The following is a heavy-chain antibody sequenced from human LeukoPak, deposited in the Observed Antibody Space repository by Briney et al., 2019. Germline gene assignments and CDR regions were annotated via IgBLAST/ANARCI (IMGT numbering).Heavy chain of an antibody. CDR2: IYYSGST. V-gene: IGHV4-59*08. D-gene: IGHD1-26*01. Sequence: PSETLSLTCTVSGGSLSSFYWSWIRKPPGKGLEWIGYIYYSGSTNYNPSLKSRVTISVDTSKNQFSLKLSSVTAADTAVYYCARHSGSRDGFDIRGQGTMVTVSS. CDR1: GGSLSSFY. J-gene: IGHJ3*02. CDR3: ARHSGSRDGFDI.